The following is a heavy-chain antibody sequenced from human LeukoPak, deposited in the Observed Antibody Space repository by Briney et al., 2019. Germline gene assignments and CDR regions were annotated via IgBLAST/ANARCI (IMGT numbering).Heavy chain of an antibody. CDR2: ISSSSSYI. D-gene: IGHD6-19*01. CDR1: GFTFSSYS. Sequence: GGSLRLSCAASGFTFSSYSMNWVRQAPGKGLEWVSSISSSSSYIYYADSVKGRFTIARDNAKNSLYLQMNSLRAEDTALYYCARDLDSSGWPQTHYFDYWGQGTLVTVSS. CDR3: ARDLDSSGWPQTHYFDY. V-gene: IGHV3-21*04. J-gene: IGHJ4*02.